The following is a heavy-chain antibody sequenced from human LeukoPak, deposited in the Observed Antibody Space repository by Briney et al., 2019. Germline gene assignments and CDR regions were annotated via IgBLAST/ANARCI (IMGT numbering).Heavy chain of an antibody. CDR1: GGSISSYY. D-gene: IGHD3-9*01. Sequence: SETLSLTCTVSGGSISSYYWSWIRQPPGKGLEWIGEINHSGSTNYNPSLKSRVTISVDTSKNRFSLKLSSVTAADTAVYYCARHETYYDILTGYYSPGGYYFDYWGQGTLVTVSS. CDR3: ARHETYYDILTGYYSPGGYYFDY. V-gene: IGHV4-34*01. CDR2: INHSGST. J-gene: IGHJ4*02.